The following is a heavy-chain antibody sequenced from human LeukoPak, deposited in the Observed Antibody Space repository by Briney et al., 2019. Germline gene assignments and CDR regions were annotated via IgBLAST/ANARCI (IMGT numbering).Heavy chain of an antibody. CDR2: IYYSGST. CDR3: ARDRYCSSTSCRTFDY. V-gene: IGHV4-30-4*01. J-gene: IGHJ4*02. D-gene: IGHD2-2*01. Sequence: SETLSRTCTVSGGSISSGDYYWSWIRQPPGKGLEWIGYIYYSGSTYYNPSLKSRVTISVDTSKNQFSLKLSSVTAADTAVYYCARDRYCSSTSCRTFDYWGQGTLVTVSS. CDR1: GGSISSGDYY.